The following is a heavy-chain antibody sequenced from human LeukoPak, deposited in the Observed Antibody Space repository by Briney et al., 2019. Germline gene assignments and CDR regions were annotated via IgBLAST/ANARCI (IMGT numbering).Heavy chain of an antibody. CDR3: VRWSGTYPLYYLDY. J-gene: IGHJ4*02. V-gene: IGHV3-30*02. Sequence: PGGSLRLSCATSGYTFSSHGLHWVRQAPGKGLECVASIRHDGGDKYYAESVKGRFTISKDNTKNRLFLYMHSLRPEDTAVYYCVRWSGTYPLYYLDYWGQGTLVTVSS. D-gene: IGHD1-26*01. CDR1: GYTFSSHG. CDR2: IRHDGGDK.